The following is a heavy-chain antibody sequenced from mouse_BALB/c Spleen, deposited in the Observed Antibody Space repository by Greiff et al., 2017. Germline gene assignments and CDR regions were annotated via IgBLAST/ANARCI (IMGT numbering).Heavy chain of an antibody. V-gene: IGHV5-6-3*01. D-gene: IGHD2-3*01. CDR3: ARAEGYYDY. CDR1: GFTFSSYG. J-gene: IGHJ2*01. Sequence: EVQLVESGGGLVQPGGSLKLSCAASGFTFSSYGMSWVRQTPDKRLELVATINSNGGSTYYPDSVKGRFTISRDNAKNTLYLQMSSLKSEDTAMYYCARAEGYYDYWGQGTTLTVSS. CDR2: INSNGGST.